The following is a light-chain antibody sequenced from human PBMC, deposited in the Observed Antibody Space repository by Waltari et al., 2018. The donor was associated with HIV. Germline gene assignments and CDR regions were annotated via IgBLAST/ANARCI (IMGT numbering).Light chain of an antibody. CDR3: SSFTSSTTAV. J-gene: IGLJ3*02. CDR1: VGESGGYYF. Sequence: QSALTQPASVSASPRQSIAIPCTGTVGESGGYYFGSWSQQYPGKAPNLIISEVSKRPSGVSFRFSGSKSGNTASLTISGLQAEDEADYYCSSFTSSTTAVFGGGTKLTVL. V-gene: IGLV2-14*01. CDR2: EVS.